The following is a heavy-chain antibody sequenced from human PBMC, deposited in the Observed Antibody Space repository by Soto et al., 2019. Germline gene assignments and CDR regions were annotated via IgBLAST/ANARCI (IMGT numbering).Heavy chain of an antibody. CDR3: ASQRPTVTTFDY. Sequence: QVQLQQWGAGLLKPSETLSLNCAVYGGSFSDYYWSWIRQPPGMGLEWIGEINHSGSTNYNPSLKGRVSISVDTSKNQFSLRLSSVTAADTAIYYCASQRPTVTTFDYWGQGTPVTVSS. V-gene: IGHV4-34*01. CDR1: GGSFSDYY. J-gene: IGHJ4*02. D-gene: IGHD4-17*01. CDR2: INHSGST.